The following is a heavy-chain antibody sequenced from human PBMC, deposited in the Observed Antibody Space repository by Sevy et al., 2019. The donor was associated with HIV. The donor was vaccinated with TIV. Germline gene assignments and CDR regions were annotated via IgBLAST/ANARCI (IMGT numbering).Heavy chain of an antibody. CDR2: FDPEDDET. CDR3: AVTKDDYDSSGYPFDY. J-gene: IGHJ4*02. CDR1: GYTLTQFS. Sequence: ASVKVSCKVSGYTLTQFSMHWVRQAPGKGLEWMATFDPEDDETIYAQRLQGRVTMTDDTSTDTAYMELISLRSDDTAVYYCAVTKDDYDSSGYPFDYWGQGSLVTVSS. V-gene: IGHV1-24*01. D-gene: IGHD3-22*01.